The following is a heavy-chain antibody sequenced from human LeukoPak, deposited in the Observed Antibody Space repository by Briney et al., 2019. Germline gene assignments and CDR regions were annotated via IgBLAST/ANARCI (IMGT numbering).Heavy chain of an antibody. V-gene: IGHV3-7*01. CDR2: IKQDGSEK. J-gene: IGHJ5*02. Sequence: GGSLRLSCAASGFTFSSYWMSWVRQAPGKGLEWVANIKQDGSEKYYVDSVKGRFTSSRDNAKNSLYLQMNSLRAEDTAVYYCARSQGVPAAISVWFDPWGQGTLVTVSS. D-gene: IGHD2-2*01. CDR3: ARSQGVPAAISVWFDP. CDR1: GFTFSSYW.